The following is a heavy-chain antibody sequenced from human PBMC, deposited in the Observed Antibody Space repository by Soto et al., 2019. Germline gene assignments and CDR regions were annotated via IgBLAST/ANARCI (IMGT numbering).Heavy chain of an antibody. D-gene: IGHD1-1*01. CDR1: GGTFSSYA. V-gene: IGHV1-69*10. Sequence: ASVNVSRKASGGTFSSYAISWVRQPPGQGLEWMEGIIPILGIPNYAQKFQGRVTITADKSTSTAYMELSSRRSEDAAVYYGESPLQLGAGGDNSFDYWGQGTLVTVSS. CDR2: IIPILGIP. CDR3: ESPLQLGAGGDNSFDY. J-gene: IGHJ4*02.